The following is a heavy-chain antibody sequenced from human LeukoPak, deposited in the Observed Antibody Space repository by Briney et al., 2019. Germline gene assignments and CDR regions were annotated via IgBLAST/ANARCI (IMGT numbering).Heavy chain of an antibody. J-gene: IGHJ4*02. CDR2: IYRGGST. Sequence: GGSLRLSCAASGFTVSSIYMSWVRQAPGKGLEWVSIIYRGGSTYYADSVKGRFAVSRDNSKNTLYLQMNSLRAEDTAVYYCAKRSEYCSSTSCFFDYWGQGTLVTVSS. CDR3: AKRSEYCSSTSCFFDY. V-gene: IGHV3-53*01. CDR1: GFTVSSIY. D-gene: IGHD2-2*01.